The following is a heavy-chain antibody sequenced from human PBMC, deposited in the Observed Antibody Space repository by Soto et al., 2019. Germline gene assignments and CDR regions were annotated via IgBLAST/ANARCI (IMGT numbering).Heavy chain of an antibody. CDR3: ATSFGSGSRAFDY. V-gene: IGHV5-51*01. CDR2: IYPGDSDT. Sequence: GESLKISXKGSGYSFTSYWIGWVRQMPGKGLEWMGIIYPGDSDTRYSPSFQGQVTISADKSISTAYLQWNSLKASDTAVYYCATSFGSGSRAFDYWGQGALVTVSS. D-gene: IGHD3-10*01. CDR1: GYSFTSYW. J-gene: IGHJ4*02.